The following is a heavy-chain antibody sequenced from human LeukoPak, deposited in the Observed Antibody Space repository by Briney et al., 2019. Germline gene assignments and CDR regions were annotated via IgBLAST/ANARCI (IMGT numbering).Heavy chain of an antibody. Sequence: GASVKVSCKASGYTFTSYDINWVRQATGQGLEWMGWMNPNSGNTGYAQKFQGRVTMTTDTSTSTAYMELRSLRSDDTAVYYCARRIAKKYSSSWYYFDYWGQGTLVTVSS. CDR3: ARRIAKKYSSSWYYFDY. CDR2: MNPNSGNT. V-gene: IGHV1-8*01. CDR1: GYTFTSYD. D-gene: IGHD6-13*01. J-gene: IGHJ4*02.